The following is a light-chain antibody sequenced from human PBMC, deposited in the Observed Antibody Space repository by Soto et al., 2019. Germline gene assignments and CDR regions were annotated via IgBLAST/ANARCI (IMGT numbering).Light chain of an antibody. V-gene: IGLV1-40*01. CDR3: QSYDSSLSGGV. CDR1: SSNIGAGYD. Sequence: QSVLTQPPSVSGAPGQRVTISCTGSSSNIGAGYDVHWYQQLPGTAPKLLIYGNSNRPSGVPDRFSGSKSGTSASLAITGLQAEDEADYYCQSYDSSLSGGVFGGRTKLTVL. CDR2: GNS. J-gene: IGLJ2*01.